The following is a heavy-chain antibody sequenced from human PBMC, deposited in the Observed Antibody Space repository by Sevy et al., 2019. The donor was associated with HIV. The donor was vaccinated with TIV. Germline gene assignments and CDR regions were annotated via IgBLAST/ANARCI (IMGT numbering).Heavy chain of an antibody. CDR1: GVSLSNGAYY. CDR3: SRASLSFFYLDV. Sequence: SETLSLTCSVSGVSLSNGAYYWGWIRQHPEKGLEWIGYTYYNGNTYYNPSLKSRATIPADTSKNHFSLRLSSVTAADTAVYYCSRASLSFFYLDVWGKGTAVTVSS. J-gene: IGHJ6*03. CDR2: TYYNGNT. V-gene: IGHV4-31*03.